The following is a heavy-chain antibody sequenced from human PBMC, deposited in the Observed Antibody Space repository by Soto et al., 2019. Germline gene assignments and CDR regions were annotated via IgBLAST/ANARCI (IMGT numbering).Heavy chain of an antibody. CDR3: AKDLKQWLVPGLDY. V-gene: IGHV3-23*01. CDR1: GFTFSSYA. D-gene: IGHD6-19*01. Sequence: EVPLLESGGGLVQPGGSLRLSCAASGFTFSSYAMSWVRQAPGKGLEWVSGISGSGGSTYYADSVKGRFTISRDNSKNTLYLQMNSLSAEDTAVYYCAKDLKQWLVPGLDYWGQGTLVTVSS. CDR2: ISGSGGST. J-gene: IGHJ4*02.